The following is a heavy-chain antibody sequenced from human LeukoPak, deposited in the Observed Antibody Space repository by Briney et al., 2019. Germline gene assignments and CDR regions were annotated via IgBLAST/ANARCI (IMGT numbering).Heavy chain of an antibody. J-gene: IGHJ4*02. Sequence: PGGSLRLSCAASGFTFSSYSMNWVRQAPGKGLEWVSCISSSSSTIYYADSVKGRFTISRDNAKNSLYLQMNSLRAEDTAVYYCARDALYCGGDCLFGGDLDYWGQGTLVTVSS. CDR3: ARDALYCGGDCLFGGDLDY. V-gene: IGHV3-48*01. CDR1: GFTFSSYS. D-gene: IGHD2-21*02. CDR2: ISSSSSTI.